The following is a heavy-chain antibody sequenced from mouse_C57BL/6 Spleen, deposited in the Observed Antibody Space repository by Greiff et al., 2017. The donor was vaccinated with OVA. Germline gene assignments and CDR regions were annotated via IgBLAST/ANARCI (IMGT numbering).Heavy chain of an antibody. J-gene: IGHJ3*01. CDR3: ASNWDTLFAY. CDR2: IWSGGST. D-gene: IGHD4-1*01. V-gene: IGHV2-2*01. CDR1: GFSLTSYG. Sequence: VQLQQSGPGLVQPSQSLSITCTVSGFSLTSYGVHWVRQSPGKGLEWLGVIWSGGSTDYNAAFISRLSISKDNSKSQVFFKMNSLQADDTAIYYCASNWDTLFAYWGQGTLVTVSA.